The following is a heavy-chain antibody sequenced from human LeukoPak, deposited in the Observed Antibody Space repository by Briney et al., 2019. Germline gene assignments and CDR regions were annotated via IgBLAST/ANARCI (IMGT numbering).Heavy chain of an antibody. J-gene: IGHJ3*01. CDR1: GFTFSSYG. Sequence: PGGSLRLSCAASGFTFSSYGIHWVRQAPGKGLEWVAVISYDGSNKYYADSLKGRFTISRDNARNSLYLQMNSLGAEDTAVYYCARDNAFDFWGQGTVVTVSS. CDR3: ARDNAFDF. CDR2: ISYDGSNK. V-gene: IGHV3-30*03.